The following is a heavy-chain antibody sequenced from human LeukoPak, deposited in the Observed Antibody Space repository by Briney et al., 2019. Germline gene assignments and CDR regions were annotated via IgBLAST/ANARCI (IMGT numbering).Heavy chain of an antibody. D-gene: IGHD6-19*01. J-gene: IGHJ4*02. V-gene: IGHV1-2*02. CDR3: ARVGSGWYGDY. CDR1: GYTFTDYN. CDR2: INPNSGGT. Sequence: ASVKVSCKASGYTFTDYNIHWLRQAPGQGLEWMGWINPNSGGTNYAQKFQGRVTMTRDTSISTAYMELSRLRSDDTAVYYCARVGSGWYGDYWGQGTLVTVSS.